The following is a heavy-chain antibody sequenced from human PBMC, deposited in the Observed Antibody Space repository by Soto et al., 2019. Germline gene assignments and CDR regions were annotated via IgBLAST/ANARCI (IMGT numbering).Heavy chain of an antibody. Sequence: ASVKVSCKASGYTFTSYYMHWVRQAPGQRLEWMGIINPSGGSTSYAQKFQGRVTMTRDTSTSTVYMELSSLRSEDTAVYYCARSPPDTAMVPSRGNFDYWGQGTLVTVSS. J-gene: IGHJ4*02. V-gene: IGHV1-46*01. CDR2: INPSGGST. D-gene: IGHD5-18*01. CDR3: ARSPPDTAMVPSRGNFDY. CDR1: GYTFTSYY.